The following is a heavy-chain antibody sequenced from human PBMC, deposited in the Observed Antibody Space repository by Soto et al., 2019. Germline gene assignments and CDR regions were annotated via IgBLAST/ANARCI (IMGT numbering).Heavy chain of an antibody. CDR3: ASLAGGFGFVA. CDR1: GGSIGHYY. V-gene: IGHV4-59*12. Sequence: SETLSLTCTVSGGSIGHYYWSWIRRPPGRGLQWIGYVYHTGTTTYSPSLKSRVTISVDTSKNQLSLKLSSVTAADTAVYYCASLAGGFGFVAWGQGTMVTVSS. D-gene: IGHD3-10*01. CDR2: VYHTGTT. J-gene: IGHJ4*03.